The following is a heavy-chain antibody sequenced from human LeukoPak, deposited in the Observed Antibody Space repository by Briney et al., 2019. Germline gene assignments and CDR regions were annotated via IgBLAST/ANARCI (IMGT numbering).Heavy chain of an antibody. CDR2: ISYSGST. J-gene: IGHJ4*02. D-gene: IGHD3-22*01. V-gene: IGHV4-59*01. Sequence: SETLSLTCTVSGGSISSYYWSWIRQPPGKGLEWIGYISYSGSTNYNPSLKSRVTISVDTSKNQFSLRLSSVTAADTAVYYCARLLSGYYGVYYFDYWGQGTLVTVSS. CDR1: GGSISSYY. CDR3: ARLLSGYYGVYYFDY.